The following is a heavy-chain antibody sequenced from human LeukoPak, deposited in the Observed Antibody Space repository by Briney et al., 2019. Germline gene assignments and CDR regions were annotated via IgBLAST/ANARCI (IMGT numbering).Heavy chain of an antibody. J-gene: IGHJ3*01. CDR1: GYTFTSYY. CDR3: SLDTPAGWVL. CDR2: INPSGGST. V-gene: IGHV1-46*03. Sequence: ASVKVSCKASGYTFTSYYMHWVRQAPGQGLEWMGIINPSGGSTSYAQKFQGRVTMTRDTSTSTVYMELSSLRSEDTAVYYCSLDTPAGWVLWGQGKMVTVFS. D-gene: IGHD1-26*01.